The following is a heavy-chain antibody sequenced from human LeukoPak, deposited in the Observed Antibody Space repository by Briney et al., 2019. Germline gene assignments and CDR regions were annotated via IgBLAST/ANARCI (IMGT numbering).Heavy chain of an antibody. CDR1: GFTVSTNY. CDR3: ARGGAFDT. V-gene: IGHV3-53*01. J-gene: IGHJ3*02. Sequence: GGSLRLSCAASGFTVSTNYMSWVRQAPGRGPEWVSVIHSDGSTHYADSVKGRFTTSRDNSKNTVYLQMNSLRTEDTAMYYCARGGAFDTWGQGTMVTVSS. CDR2: IHSDGST. D-gene: IGHD3-10*01.